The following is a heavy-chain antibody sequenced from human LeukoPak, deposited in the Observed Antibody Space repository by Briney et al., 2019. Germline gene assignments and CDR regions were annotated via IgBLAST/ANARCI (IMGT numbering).Heavy chain of an antibody. CDR3: ARRRSGKNWFDP. J-gene: IGHJ5*02. Sequence: PSETLSLTCTVSSGSISSGDYYWGWVPHPPGEGLEWIASINYSGTTFYNPSLKSRVTISVDTSENQFSLKLSSVTAADTALYYCARRRSGKNWFDPWGQGTLVTVSS. CDR2: INYSGTT. CDR1: SGSISSGDYY. V-gene: IGHV4-39*01. D-gene: IGHD3-10*01.